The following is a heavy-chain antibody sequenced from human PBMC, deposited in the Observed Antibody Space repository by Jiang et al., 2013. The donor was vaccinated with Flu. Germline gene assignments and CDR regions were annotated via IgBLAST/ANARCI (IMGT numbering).Heavy chain of an antibody. Sequence: VQLVESGAEVKKPGASVKVSCKASGYTFTAYYMHWVRQAPGQGLEWMGRINPNTGGTNYAQKFQGRVSMTRDTSISTAYMELSSLRSDDTAVYYCARTYGGNSLGYFDYWGQGTLVTVSS. V-gene: IGHV1-2*06. J-gene: IGHJ4*02. CDR3: ARTYGGNSLGYFDY. CDR1: GYTFTAYY. CDR2: INPNTGGT. D-gene: IGHD4-23*01.